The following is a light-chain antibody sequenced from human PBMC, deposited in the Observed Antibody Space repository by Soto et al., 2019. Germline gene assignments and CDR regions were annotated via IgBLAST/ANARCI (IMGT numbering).Light chain of an antibody. CDR1: SSDVGGYNY. CDR3: SSYTSSSTHNYV. V-gene: IGLV2-14*01. CDR2: DVS. Sequence: QSALTQPASVSGSPGQSITISCTGTSSDVGGYNYVSWYQQHPGEAPKLMIYDVSNRPSGVSNRFSGSKSGNTASLTISGLQAEDEADYYCSSYTSSSTHNYVFGTGTKVTVL. J-gene: IGLJ1*01.